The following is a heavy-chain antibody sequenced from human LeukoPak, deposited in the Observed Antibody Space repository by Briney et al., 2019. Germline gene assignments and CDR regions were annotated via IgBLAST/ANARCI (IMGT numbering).Heavy chain of an antibody. V-gene: IGHV1-2*06. Sequence: GASVKVSCKASGYTFTGYYMHWVRQAPGQGLEWMGRINPNSGGTNYAQKFQGRVTMTRDTSISTAYMEPSRLRSDDTAVYYCARSLEWLLFDWFGPWGQGTLVTVSS. CDR1: GYTFTGYY. J-gene: IGHJ5*02. D-gene: IGHD3-3*01. CDR2: INPNSGGT. CDR3: ARSLEWLLFDWFGP.